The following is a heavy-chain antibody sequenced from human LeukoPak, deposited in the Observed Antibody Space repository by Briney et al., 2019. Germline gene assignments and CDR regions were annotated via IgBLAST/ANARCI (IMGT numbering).Heavy chain of an antibody. J-gene: IGHJ6*02. Sequence: GGSLRLSCAASGFTVSSNYMSWVRHTPGKGLEWVSPIYSGGSTYYADSVKGRFTISRDNSKNTLYLQMNSLRAEDTAVYYCASRDKGYYYGMDVWGQGTTVTVSS. CDR2: IYSGGST. V-gene: IGHV3-66*01. CDR3: ASRDKGYYYGMDV. D-gene: IGHD5-24*01. CDR1: GFTVSSNY.